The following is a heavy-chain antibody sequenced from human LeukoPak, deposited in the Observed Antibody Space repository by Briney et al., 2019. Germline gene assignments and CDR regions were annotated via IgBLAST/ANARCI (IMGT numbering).Heavy chain of an antibody. J-gene: IGHJ6*02. V-gene: IGHV4-59*01. D-gene: IGHD3-16*01. CDR1: GDSISGSY. Sequence: SETLSLTCTVSGDSISGSYWTWVRQPPGQGLEWIGQIHYSGRADYNPSLKRRITISVDTSKNQMSLTLTSVTAADTAIYYCVKFGVDYDLGVWGQGTTVTVSS. CDR2: IHYSGRA. CDR3: VKFGVDYDLGV.